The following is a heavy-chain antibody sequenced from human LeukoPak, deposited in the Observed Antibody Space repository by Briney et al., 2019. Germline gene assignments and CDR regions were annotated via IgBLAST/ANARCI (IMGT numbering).Heavy chain of an antibody. CDR1: GGSISSYY. V-gene: IGHV4-59*08. CDR3: ARLKLGAYFDL. J-gene: IGHJ2*01. D-gene: IGHD3-16*01. Sequence: PSETLSLTCTVSGGSISSYYWSWIRQPPGKGLEWIAYIYYSGSTYYNPSLQSRVTISVDTSKNQFSLKLTSVSAADTAVYYCARLKLGAYFDLWGRGTLVTVSS. CDR2: IYYSGST.